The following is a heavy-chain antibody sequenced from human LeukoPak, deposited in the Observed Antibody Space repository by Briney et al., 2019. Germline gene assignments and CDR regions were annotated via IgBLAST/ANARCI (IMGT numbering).Heavy chain of an antibody. CDR1: GFTFSSYS. J-gene: IGHJ3*02. V-gene: IGHV3-21*01. D-gene: IGHD3-3*01. CDR3: AREYDFWSGYPFVAFDI. CDR2: ISSSSSYI. Sequence: GGSLRLSCAASGFTFSSYSMTWVRQAPGKGLEWVSSISSSSSYIYYADSVKGRFTISRDNAKNSLYLQMNSLRDEDTAVYYCAREYDFWSGYPFVAFDIWGQGTMVTVSS.